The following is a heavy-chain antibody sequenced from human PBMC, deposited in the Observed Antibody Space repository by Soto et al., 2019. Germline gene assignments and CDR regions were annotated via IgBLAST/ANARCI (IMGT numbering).Heavy chain of an antibody. D-gene: IGHD2-2*01. CDR1: GFIFNTYD. CDR3: AKGQHCSSTSCYFYYYGMDV. J-gene: IGHJ6*02. V-gene: IGHV3-30*18. Sequence: GGSLRLSCAASGFIFNTYDMHWVRQAPGKGLEWVAVISYDGSNKYYADSVKGRLTISRDNSKKMLYLQMNSLRPEDTAVYYFAKGQHCSSTSCYFYYYGMDVWGQGTKVTVSS. CDR2: ISYDGSNK.